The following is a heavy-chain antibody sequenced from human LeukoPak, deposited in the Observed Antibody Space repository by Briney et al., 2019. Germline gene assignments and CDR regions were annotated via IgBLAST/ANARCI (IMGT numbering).Heavy chain of an antibody. CDR2: ISYDGSNK. CDR3: ARSPGEQQLGKGYWFDP. J-gene: IGHJ5*02. V-gene: IGHV3-30-3*01. CDR1: GFTFSSYA. Sequence: GGSLRLSCAASGFTFSSYAMHWVRQAPGKGLEWVAVISYDGSNKYYADSVKGRFTISRDNSKNTLYLQMNSLRADDTAVYYCARSPGEQQLGKGYWFDPWGQGTLVTVSS. D-gene: IGHD6-13*01.